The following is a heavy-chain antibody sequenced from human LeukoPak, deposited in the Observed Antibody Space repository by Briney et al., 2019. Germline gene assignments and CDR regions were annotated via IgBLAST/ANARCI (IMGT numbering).Heavy chain of an antibody. CDR1: DGSFSGYY. D-gene: IGHD3-3*01. V-gene: IGHV4-34*01. J-gene: IGHJ4*02. CDR2: INHSGST. Sequence: PSETLSLTCAVYDGSFSGYYWSWIRQPPGKGLEWIGVINHSGSTNYNPSLKSRVTISLDTSKSQFSLKVRYVTAADTAVYYCARGLNDSWTGENYWGQGTLVTVSS. CDR3: ARGLNDSWTGENY.